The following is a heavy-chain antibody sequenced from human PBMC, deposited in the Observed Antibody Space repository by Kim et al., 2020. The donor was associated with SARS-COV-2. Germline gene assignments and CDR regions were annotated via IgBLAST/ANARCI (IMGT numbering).Heavy chain of an antibody. V-gene: IGHV3-33*05. D-gene: IGHD6-19*01. J-gene: IGHJ4*02. CDR3: ARDNQQWRVRGGRGVVGY. CDR2: ISYDGSNK. CDR1: GFTFSSYG. Sequence: GGSLRLSCAASGFTFSSYGMHWVRQAPGKGLEWVAVISYDGSNKYYADSVKGRFTISRDNSKNTLYLQMNSLRAEDTAVYYCARDNQQWRVRGGRGVVGYWGQGTLVTVSS.